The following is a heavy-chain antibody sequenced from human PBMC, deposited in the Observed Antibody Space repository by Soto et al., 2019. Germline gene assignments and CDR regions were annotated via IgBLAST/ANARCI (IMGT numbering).Heavy chain of an antibody. Sequence: SVKVSCKASGGTFSSYAISWVRQAPGQGLEWMGGIIPIFGTANYAQKFQGRVTITADESTSTAYMELSSLRSEDTAVYYCASSLRITGTDRGLDYYGMDVWGQGTTVTVSS. CDR1: GGTFSSYA. CDR2: IIPIFGTA. CDR3: ASSLRITGTDRGLDYYGMDV. V-gene: IGHV1-69*13. D-gene: IGHD1-7*01. J-gene: IGHJ6*02.